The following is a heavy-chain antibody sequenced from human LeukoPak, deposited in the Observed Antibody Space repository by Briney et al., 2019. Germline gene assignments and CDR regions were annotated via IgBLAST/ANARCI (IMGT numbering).Heavy chain of an antibody. CDR3: ARQYYYGSGSYANDY. CDR2: ISWNSGSI. V-gene: IGHV3-9*01. D-gene: IGHD3-10*01. J-gene: IGHJ4*02. CDR1: GFTFDDYA. Sequence: GGSLRLSCAASGFTFDDYAMRWVRQAPGKGLEWVSGISWNSGSIGYADSVKGRFTISRDNAKNSLYLQMNSLRAEDTALYYCARQYYYGSGSYANDYWGQGTLVTVSS.